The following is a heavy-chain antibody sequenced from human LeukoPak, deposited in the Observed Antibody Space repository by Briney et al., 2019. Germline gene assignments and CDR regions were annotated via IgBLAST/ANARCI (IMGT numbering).Heavy chain of an antibody. CDR2: INPNSGGT. CDR1: GYTFTSYG. Sequence: ASVKVSCKASGYTFTSYGISWVRQAPTQGLEWMGWINPNSGGTNYAQKFQGWVTMTRDTSISTAYMELSRLRSDDTAVYYCARDNYGESNYYYYGMDVWGQGTTVTVSS. CDR3: ARDNYGESNYYYYGMDV. J-gene: IGHJ6*02. D-gene: IGHD4-17*01. V-gene: IGHV1-2*04.